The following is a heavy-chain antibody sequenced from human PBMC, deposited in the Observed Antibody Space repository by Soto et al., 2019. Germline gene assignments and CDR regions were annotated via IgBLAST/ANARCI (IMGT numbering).Heavy chain of an antibody. Sequence: SVKVSCKASGGSFSSYAISWVRQAPGQGLEWMGGIIPIVGIGNYAQNFQGRVTITADESTSTAYMELSSLRSEDTAMYYCARDLRAAGRPGMDVWGQGTTVTVS. CDR1: GGSFSSYA. J-gene: IGHJ6*02. D-gene: IGHD6-13*01. CDR3: ARDLRAAGRPGMDV. CDR2: IIPIVGIG. V-gene: IGHV1-69*10.